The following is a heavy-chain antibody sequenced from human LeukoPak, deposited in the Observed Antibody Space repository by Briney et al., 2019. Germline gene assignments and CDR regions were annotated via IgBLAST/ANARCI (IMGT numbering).Heavy chain of an antibody. CDR2: IDTSGNT. D-gene: IGHD6-13*01. Sequence: SETLSLTCTVSGGSINNYYWSWIRQPAGKGLEWIGRIDTSGNTNYKPSLKSRVTMSVDTSKKQFSLKLSSVTAADTAVYYCARVSSSWYQDWYFDLWGRGTLVTVSS. J-gene: IGHJ2*01. CDR3: ARVSSSWYQDWYFDL. CDR1: GGSINNYY. V-gene: IGHV4-4*07.